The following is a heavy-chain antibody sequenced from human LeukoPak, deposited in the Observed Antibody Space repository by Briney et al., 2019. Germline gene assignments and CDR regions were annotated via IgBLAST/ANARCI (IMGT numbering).Heavy chain of an antibody. CDR2: IYYSGST. Sequence: PSETLSLTCTVSGGSIRSYYWSWIRQPPGKGLEWIGYIYYSGSTNYNPSLKSRVTISVDTSKNQFSLKLSSVTAADTAVYYCARWGQYCSSTSCSNWFDPWGQGTLVTVSS. V-gene: IGHV4-59*08. CDR1: GGSIRSYY. CDR3: ARWGQYCSSTSCSNWFDP. J-gene: IGHJ5*02. D-gene: IGHD2-2*01.